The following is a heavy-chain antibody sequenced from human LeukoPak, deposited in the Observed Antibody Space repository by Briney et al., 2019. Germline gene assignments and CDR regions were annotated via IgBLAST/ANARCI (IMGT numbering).Heavy chain of an antibody. CDR3: ARAKRDGYNCFDY. CDR2: INSDERST. J-gene: IGHJ4*02. V-gene: IGHV3-74*01. D-gene: IGHD5-24*01. CDR1: GFTFSNSG. Sequence: GGSLRLSCAASGFTFSNSGMSWVRQAPGKGLVWVSRINSDERSTTYADSVKGRFTISRDNAKNTLFLQMNSLRAEDTAVYYCARAKRDGYNCFDYWGQGTLVTVSS.